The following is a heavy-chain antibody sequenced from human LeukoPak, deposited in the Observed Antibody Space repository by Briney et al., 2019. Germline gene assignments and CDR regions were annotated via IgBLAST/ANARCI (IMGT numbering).Heavy chain of an antibody. J-gene: IGHJ6*02. V-gene: IGHV4-59*01. CDR1: GGSISSYY. Sequence: PSETLSLTCTVSGGSISSYYWSWIRQPPGKGLEWIGYIYYSGSTNYNPSLKSRVTISVDTSKNQFSLKLSSVTAADTAVYYCARVTMVRGVINSYYYYGMDVWGQGTTVTVSS. D-gene: IGHD3-10*01. CDR3: ARVTMVRGVINSYYYYGMDV. CDR2: IYYSGST.